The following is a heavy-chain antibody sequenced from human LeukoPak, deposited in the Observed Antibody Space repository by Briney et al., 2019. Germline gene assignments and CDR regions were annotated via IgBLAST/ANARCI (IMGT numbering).Heavy chain of an antibody. Sequence: SETPSLTCTVSGGSLSRYYWSWIRQPPGKGLEWIVYIYYIGSTHYNPPLKSRVTISVDPSKNQFSLKLSSVTAADTAVYYCARASSGWLQYYFDYRGQGNLVTVSS. D-gene: IGHD6-19*01. CDR2: IYYIGST. CDR1: GGSLSRYY. V-gene: IGHV4-59*01. J-gene: IGHJ4*02. CDR3: ARASSGWLQYYFDY.